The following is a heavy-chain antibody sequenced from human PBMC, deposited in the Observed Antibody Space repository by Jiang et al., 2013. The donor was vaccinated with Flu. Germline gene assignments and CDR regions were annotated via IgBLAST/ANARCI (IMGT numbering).Heavy chain of an antibody. CDR2: IYHSGST. V-gene: IGHV4-38-2*02. D-gene: IGHD2-15*01. CDR3: ARDSIIATVVAATDWFDP. CDR1: GYSISSGYY. Sequence: TLSLTCAVSGYSISSGYYWGWIRQPPGKGLEWIGSIYHSGSTYYNPSLKSRVTISVDTSKNQFSLKLSSVTAADTAVYYCARDSIIATVVAATDWFDPWGQGTLVTVSS. J-gene: IGHJ5*02.